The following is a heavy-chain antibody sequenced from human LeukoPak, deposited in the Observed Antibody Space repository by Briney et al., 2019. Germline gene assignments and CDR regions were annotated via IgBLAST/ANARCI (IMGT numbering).Heavy chain of an antibody. J-gene: IGHJ5*02. D-gene: IGHD3-10*01. CDR1: GGTFSSYA. CDR2: IIPIFGTA. Sequence: SVKVSCKASGGTFSSYAISWVRQAPGQGLEWMGGIIPIFGTANYAQKVQGRVTITADESTSTAYMELSSLRSEDTAVYYCARGRGVLLWFGELLQTPNNWFDPWGQGTLVTVSS. V-gene: IGHV1-69*01. CDR3: ARGRGVLLWFGELLQTPNNWFDP.